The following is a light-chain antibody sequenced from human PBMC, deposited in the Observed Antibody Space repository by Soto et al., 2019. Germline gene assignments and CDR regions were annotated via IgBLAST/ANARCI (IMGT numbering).Light chain of an antibody. CDR3: AAWDDSLSGPL. CDR1: SSDVGGYNY. J-gene: IGLJ2*01. V-gene: IGLV1-47*01. Sequence: QSVLTQPPSASGSPGQSVAISCTGTSSDVGGYNYVYWYQQLPGTAPKVLIYSNDKRPSGVPDRFSGSKSGTSASLAISGLRSEDEADYYCAAWDDSLSGPLFGGGTQLTVL. CDR2: SND.